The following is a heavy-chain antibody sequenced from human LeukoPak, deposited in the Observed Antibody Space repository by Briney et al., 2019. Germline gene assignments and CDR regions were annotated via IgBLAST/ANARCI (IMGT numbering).Heavy chain of an antibody. CDR3: ARDRPLTYYYDSSGYSDAFDI. D-gene: IGHD3-22*01. CDR1: GGSFSGYY. V-gene: IGHV4-34*01. Sequence: SETLSLTCAVYGGSFSGYYWSWIRQPPGKGLEWIGEINHSGSINYNPSLKSRVTISVDTSKNQFSLKLSSVTAADTAVYYCARDRPLTYYYDSSGYSDAFDIWGQGTMVTVSS. J-gene: IGHJ3*02. CDR2: INHSGSI.